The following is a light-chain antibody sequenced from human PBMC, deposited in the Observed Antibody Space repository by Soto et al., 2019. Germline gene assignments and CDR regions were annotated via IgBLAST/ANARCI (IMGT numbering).Light chain of an antibody. Sequence: AIQMTQSPSSLSSSVGDIVTITCRASQGIGNDLGWYQHKPGKAPKLLIYASSILPSGVPSRFSGSVSGTDFTLTIVGLQPEDFETYYCLQHYYFPWTFGQGTKVEI. CDR3: LQHYYFPWT. CDR1: QGIGND. CDR2: ASS. V-gene: IGKV1-6*01. J-gene: IGKJ1*01.